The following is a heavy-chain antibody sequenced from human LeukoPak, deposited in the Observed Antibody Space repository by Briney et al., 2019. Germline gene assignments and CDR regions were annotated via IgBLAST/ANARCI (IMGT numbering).Heavy chain of an antibody. D-gene: IGHD3-22*01. CDR2: INWNGGST. J-gene: IGHJ4*02. CDR1: GFTFDDYG. CDR3: ARVERAYYYDSSGYYGYFDY. V-gene: IGHV3-20*04. Sequence: GGSLRLSCAASGFTFDDYGMSWVRHAPGKGLEWVSGINWNGGSTGYADSVKGPFTISRDNAKNSLYLQMNSLRAEDTALYYCARVERAYYYDSSGYYGYFDYWGQGTLVTVSS.